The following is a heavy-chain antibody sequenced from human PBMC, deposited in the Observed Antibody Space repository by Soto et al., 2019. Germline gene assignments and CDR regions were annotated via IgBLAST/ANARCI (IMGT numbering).Heavy chain of an antibody. D-gene: IGHD4-17*01. CDR3: ARGKTYMYGSYYFDY. J-gene: IGHJ4*02. CDR2: LSYDGSNK. CDR1: GFTLSSYA. Sequence: QVQLVESGGGVVQPGRSLRLSCAASGFTLSSYAMHWVRQAPGKGLEWVAVLSYDGSNKYYTDSVKGQFTISRDNSKNTLYLQMKALRAEDTAVYHCARGKTYMYGSYYFDYWGQGTLVTVSS. V-gene: IGHV3-30-3*01.